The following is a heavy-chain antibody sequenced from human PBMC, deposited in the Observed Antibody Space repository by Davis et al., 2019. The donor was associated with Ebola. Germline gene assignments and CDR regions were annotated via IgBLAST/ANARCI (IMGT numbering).Heavy chain of an antibody. CDR1: GYTLTKYD. V-gene: IGHV1-8*01. Sequence: SVTVSCKASGYTLTKYDSAWVRQACGQGQEWTGWMKRYGGNTGYAQNFQGRVTMTRNTSITTAYMQLSSLRSEDSAVYYCAREIKRAEQRSFFENWGQGTLVTVSS. D-gene: IGHD3-16*02. J-gene: IGHJ4*02. CDR2: MKRYGGNT. CDR3: AREIKRAEQRSFFEN.